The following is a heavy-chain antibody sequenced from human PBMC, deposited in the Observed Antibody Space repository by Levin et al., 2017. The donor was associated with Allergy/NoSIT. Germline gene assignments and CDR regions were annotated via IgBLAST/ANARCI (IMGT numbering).Heavy chain of an antibody. CDR1: GFTFSSFA. D-gene: IGHD6-6*01. Sequence: GESRKISCAASGFTFSSFAMHWVRQAPGKGLEWVAIIWFDGSIEYYLDSVKGRFTISRDNSKNTLYLQMNSLRAEDTARYSCARGIDMASRRDNLDRGGQGTLVTVSS. J-gene: IGHJ5*02. CDR3: ARGIDMASRRDNLDR. V-gene: IGHV3-33*01. CDR2: IWFDGSIE.